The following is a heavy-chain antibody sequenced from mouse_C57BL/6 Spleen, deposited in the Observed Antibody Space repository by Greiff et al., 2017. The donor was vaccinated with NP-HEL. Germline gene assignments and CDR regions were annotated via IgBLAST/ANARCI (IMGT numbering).Heavy chain of an antibody. CDR3: ARGGFGLGNWYFDV. CDR1: GFTFSDYG. D-gene: IGHD4-1*01. Sequence: EVQLVESGGGLVKPGGSLKLSCAASGFTFSDYGMHWVRQAPEKGLEWVAYISSGSSTIYYADTVKGRFTISRDNAKNTLFLQMTSLRSEDTAMYYCARGGFGLGNWYFDVWGTGTTVTVSS. CDR2: ISSGSSTI. V-gene: IGHV5-17*01. J-gene: IGHJ1*03.